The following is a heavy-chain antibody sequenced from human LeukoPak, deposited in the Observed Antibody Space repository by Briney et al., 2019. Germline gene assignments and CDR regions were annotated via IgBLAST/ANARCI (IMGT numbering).Heavy chain of an antibody. CDR1: GFTFSSYW. V-gene: IGHV3-74*01. CDR2: INSDGSST. D-gene: IGHD6-13*01. J-gene: IGHJ6*02. Sequence: GGSLRLSCAASGFTFSSYWMHWVRQAPGKGLVWVSRINSDGSSTSYADSVKGRFTISRDNAKNTLYLQMNSLRAEDTAVYYCARDRSSSRRTSYYGMDVWGQGTTVTVSS. CDR3: ARDRSSSRRTSYYGMDV.